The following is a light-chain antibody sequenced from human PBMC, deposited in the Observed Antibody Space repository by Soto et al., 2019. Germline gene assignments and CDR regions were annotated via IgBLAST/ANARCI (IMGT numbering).Light chain of an antibody. CDR1: QSISSY. CDR2: AAS. J-gene: IGKJ4*01. V-gene: IGKV1-39*01. CDR3: QPGYRTPS. Sequence: QMSQSPSVVSASGGDRINITCRASQSISSYLNWYQQKPGKAPKLLIYAASSLQSGVPSRFSGSGSGTDFTLTISSLEPEEFSTYSCQPGYRTPSFDGRTKVDIK.